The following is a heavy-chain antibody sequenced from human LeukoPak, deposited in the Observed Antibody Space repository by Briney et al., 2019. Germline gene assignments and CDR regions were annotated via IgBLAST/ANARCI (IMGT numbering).Heavy chain of an antibody. CDR3: ARGDGYKRVFSN. V-gene: IGHV4-34*01. Sequence: PSETLSLTCAVYGGSFSGYYWSWIRQPPGKGLEWIGEINHSGSTNHNPSLKSRVTISVDTSKNQFSLKLSSVTAADTAVYYCARGDGYKRVFSNWGQGTLVTVSS. J-gene: IGHJ4*02. CDR1: GGSFSGYY. D-gene: IGHD5-24*01. CDR2: INHSGST.